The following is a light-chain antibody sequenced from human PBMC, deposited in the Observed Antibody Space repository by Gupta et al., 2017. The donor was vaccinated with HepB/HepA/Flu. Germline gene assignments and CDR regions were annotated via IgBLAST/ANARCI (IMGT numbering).Light chain of an antibody. V-gene: IGKV3-11*01. Sequence: EIVLTQSPATLSLSPGERATLSCRASQSVSSYLAWYQQKPGQAPRLLIYDASNRATGIPARCSGGGSGTDFTLTISSLEPEDVAVYYCQHSSNCPKTFGQGTKVEIK. CDR2: DAS. CDR3: QHSSNCPKT. J-gene: IGKJ1*01. CDR1: QSVSSY.